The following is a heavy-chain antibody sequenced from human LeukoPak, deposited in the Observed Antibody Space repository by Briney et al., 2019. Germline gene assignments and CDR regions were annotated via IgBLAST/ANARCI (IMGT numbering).Heavy chain of an antibody. Sequence: SETLSLTCSVSGGSIISDYWSWIQQPPGKGLEWIGYIFFSGSTNYNPSLKSRVTISVDTSKNQFSLKLSSVTAADTAVYYCARAERYCSGGSCYSDYWGQGTLVTVSS. V-gene: IGHV4-59*12. CDR2: IFFSGST. CDR1: GGSIISDY. D-gene: IGHD2-15*01. J-gene: IGHJ4*02. CDR3: ARAERYCSGGSCYSDY.